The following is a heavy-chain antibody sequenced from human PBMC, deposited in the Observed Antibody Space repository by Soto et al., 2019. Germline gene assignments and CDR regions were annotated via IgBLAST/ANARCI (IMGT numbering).Heavy chain of an antibody. J-gene: IGHJ4*02. CDR2: ISYDGSNK. D-gene: IGHD2-21*02. CDR1: GFTFSSYG. V-gene: IGHV3-30*18. CDR3: AKEGVTASHFDY. Sequence: QVQLVESGGGVVQPGRSLRLSCAASGFTFSSYGMHWVRQAPGKGLEWVAVISYDGSNKYYADSVKGRFTISRDNSKNTLYLQMNSLRAEDTAVYYCAKEGVTASHFDYWGQGTLVTVSS.